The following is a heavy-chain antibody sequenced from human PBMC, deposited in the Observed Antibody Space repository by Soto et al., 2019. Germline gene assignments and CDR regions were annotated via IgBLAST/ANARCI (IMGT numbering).Heavy chain of an antibody. Sequence: QVQLVQSGAEVKKPGSSVKVSCKASGGTFSSYAISWVRQAPGQGLEWMGGIIPIFGTANYAQKFQGRVTITADESTSTAYMELSSLRSEDTAVYYCAGSLRLAGDEFSHFDLWGRGTLVTVSS. CDR1: GGTFSSYA. J-gene: IGHJ2*01. D-gene: IGHD6-19*01. CDR3: AGSLRLAGDEFSHFDL. V-gene: IGHV1-69*12. CDR2: IIPIFGTA.